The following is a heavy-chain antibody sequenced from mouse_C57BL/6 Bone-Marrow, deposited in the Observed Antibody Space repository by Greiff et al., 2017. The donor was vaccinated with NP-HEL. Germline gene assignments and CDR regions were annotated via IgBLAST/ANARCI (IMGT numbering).Heavy chain of an antibody. V-gene: IGHV2-2*01. Sequence: VQLQQSGPGLVQPSQSLSITCTVSGFSLTSYGVHWVRQSPGKGLEWLGVIWSGGSTDSNAAFISRLSISKDNSKSQVFFKMNRLQADDTAIYYCARNPPYYWGQGTTLTVSS. CDR3: ARNPPYY. CDR1: GFSLTSYG. J-gene: IGHJ2*01. CDR2: IWSGGST.